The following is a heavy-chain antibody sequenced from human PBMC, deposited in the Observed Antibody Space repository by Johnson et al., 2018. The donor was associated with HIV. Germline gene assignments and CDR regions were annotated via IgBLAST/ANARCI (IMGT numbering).Heavy chain of an antibody. CDR1: GFTVSSNY. CDR3: ARDRAIGGWSIDI. J-gene: IGHJ3*02. Sequence: VQLVESGGGLVQPGGSLRLSCAASGFTVSSNYMSWVRQAPGKGLEWVSVIYSGGSTYYADSVKGRFTISRDSSKNTLYLQMNSLRDEDTAMYYCARDRAIGGWSIDIWGQGTMVTVAS. CDR2: IYSGGST. V-gene: IGHV3-66*01. D-gene: IGHD2-15*01.